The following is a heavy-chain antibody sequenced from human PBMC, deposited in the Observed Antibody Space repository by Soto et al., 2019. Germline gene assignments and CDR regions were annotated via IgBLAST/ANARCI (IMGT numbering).Heavy chain of an antibody. Sequence: PGGSLRLSCAASGFMFSAYTMSWVRQAPGKGLEWLSSITSNSDHIDYADSVKGRFTISRDNAKNSLYLQMNSLRAEDTAVYYCARDGDYVWGSYRWSDAFDIWGQGTMVTVS. D-gene: IGHD3-16*02. CDR1: GFMFSAYT. V-gene: IGHV3-21*01. J-gene: IGHJ3*02. CDR3: ARDGDYVWGSYRWSDAFDI. CDR2: ITSNSDHI.